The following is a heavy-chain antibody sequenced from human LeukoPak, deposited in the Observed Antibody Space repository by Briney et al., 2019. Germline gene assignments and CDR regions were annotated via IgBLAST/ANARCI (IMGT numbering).Heavy chain of an antibody. CDR3: AREPPSCGGDCYDY. CDR1: GFTLSSYE. D-gene: IGHD2-21*01. J-gene: IGHJ4*02. V-gene: IGHV3-48*03. CDR2: ISDSGNAI. Sequence: GGSLRLSCVASGFTLSSYEMNWVRQAPGKGREWVSYISDSGNAIYYADSVKGRFTVSRDTAKNSLYLQMNSLRAEDTAVYYCAREPPSCGGDCYDYWGQGTLVTVSS.